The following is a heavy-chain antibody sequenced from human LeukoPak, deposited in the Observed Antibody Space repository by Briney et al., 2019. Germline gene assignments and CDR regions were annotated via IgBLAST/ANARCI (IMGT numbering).Heavy chain of an antibody. Sequence: GASVKVSCEASGYTFTSYDINWVRQATGQGLEWMGWMNPNSGNTGYAQRFQGRVTMTRNTSISTAYMELSSLRSEDTAVYYCARRNTAMIAGLDSWGQGTLVTVSS. D-gene: IGHD5-18*01. CDR3: ARRNTAMIAGLDS. CDR2: MNPNSGNT. CDR1: GYTFTSYD. V-gene: IGHV1-8*01. J-gene: IGHJ4*02.